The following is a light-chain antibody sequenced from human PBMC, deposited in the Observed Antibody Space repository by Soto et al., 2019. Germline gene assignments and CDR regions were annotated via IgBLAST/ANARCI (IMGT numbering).Light chain of an antibody. Sequence: LTQPASVSGSPGQSITISCTGTSSDVGGYNYVSWYQQHPGKAPTLMIYDVSNRPSGVSNRFSGSKSGNTASLTISGLQAEDEADYYCSSYTISSTYVFGTGTKVTVL. J-gene: IGLJ1*01. CDR1: SSDVGGYNY. CDR2: DVS. V-gene: IGLV2-14*01. CDR3: SSYTISSTYV.